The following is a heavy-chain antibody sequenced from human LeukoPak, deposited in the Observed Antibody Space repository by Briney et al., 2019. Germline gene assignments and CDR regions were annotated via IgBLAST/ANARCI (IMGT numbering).Heavy chain of an antibody. CDR3: AKDGGHSSGPSFDY. D-gene: IGHD3-22*01. Sequence: GGSLRLSCAASGFTFSSYGMHWVRQAPGKGLEWVAVISYDGSNKYYADSVKGRFTISRDNSKNTLYLQMNSLRAEDTAVYYCAKDGGHSSGPSFDYWGQGTLVTVSS. J-gene: IGHJ4*02. CDR1: GFTFSSYG. V-gene: IGHV3-30*18. CDR2: ISYDGSNK.